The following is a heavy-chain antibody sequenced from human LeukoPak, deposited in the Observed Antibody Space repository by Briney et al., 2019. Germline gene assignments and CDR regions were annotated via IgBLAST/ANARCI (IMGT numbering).Heavy chain of an antibody. CDR2: IKSKTDGGTT. CDR1: GFTFTNAW. J-gene: IGHJ5*02. Sequence: GGSLRLSCAASGFTFTNAWMNWVRQAPGKGLEWVGRIKSKTDGGTTDYATPVKGRFTISRDDSKNTLYLQMNSLKTEDTALYYCTAGSLGDGRQNNWFDPWGQGTLVTVSS. CDR3: TAGSLGDGRQNNWFDP. V-gene: IGHV3-15*01. D-gene: IGHD2-15*01.